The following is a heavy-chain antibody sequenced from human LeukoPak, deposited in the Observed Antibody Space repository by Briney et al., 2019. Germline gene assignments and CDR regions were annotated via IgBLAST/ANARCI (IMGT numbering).Heavy chain of an antibody. V-gene: IGHV4-34*01. CDR1: GGSFSGYY. D-gene: IGHD6-19*01. Sequence: SETLSLTCAVYGGSFSGYYWSWIRQPPGKGLEWIGEINHSGSTNYNPSLKSRVTIPVDTSKNQFSLKLSSVTAADTAVYYCARGGYDIAVAGTRKEYYFDYWGQGTLVTVSS. CDR2: INHSGST. CDR3: ARGGYDIAVAGTRKEYYFDY. J-gene: IGHJ4*02.